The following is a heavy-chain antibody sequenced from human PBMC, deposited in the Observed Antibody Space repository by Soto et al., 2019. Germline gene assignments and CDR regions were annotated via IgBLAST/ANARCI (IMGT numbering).Heavy chain of an antibody. D-gene: IGHD2-2*02. Sequence: QSMQSPGKASGYSFSNYWIAWLRQMPGKGLEWMGIIYPAASDARYSPSFKGQATISVDNSISTAYMKWSRLKDSDTDMYYCARLLCLSTSCYTGSRKLFAEWGQGALV. CDR2: IYPAASDA. CDR1: GYSFSNYW. V-gene: IGHV5-51*01. CDR3: ARLLCLSTSCYTGSRKLFAE. J-gene: IGHJ4*02.